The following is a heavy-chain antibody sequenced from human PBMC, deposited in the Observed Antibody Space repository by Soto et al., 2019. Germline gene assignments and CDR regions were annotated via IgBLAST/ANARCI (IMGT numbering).Heavy chain of an antibody. J-gene: IGHJ4*02. D-gene: IGHD6-6*01. CDR1: GGSISSSSYY. CDR2: IYYSGST. V-gene: IGHV4-39*01. CDR3: APTAALEYSSSYDY. Sequence: SETLSLTCTVPGGSISSSSYYWGWIRQPPGKGLEWIGSIYYSGSTYYNPSLKSRVTISVDTSKNQFSLKLSSVTAADTAVYYCAPTAALEYSSSYDYWGQGTLVTVSS.